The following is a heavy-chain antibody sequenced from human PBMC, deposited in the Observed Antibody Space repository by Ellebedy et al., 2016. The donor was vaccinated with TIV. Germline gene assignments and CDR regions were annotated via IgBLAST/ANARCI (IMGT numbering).Heavy chain of an antibody. Sequence: LSLTCXASGFTFSSYAMSWVRQAPGKGLEWVSAISGSGGSTYYADSVKGRFTISRDNSKNTLYLQMNSLRAEDTAVYYCATGYCSGGSCYSDDYWGQGTLVTVSS. CDR3: ATGYCSGGSCYSDDY. CDR2: ISGSGGST. CDR1: GFTFSSYA. J-gene: IGHJ4*02. V-gene: IGHV3-23*01. D-gene: IGHD2-15*01.